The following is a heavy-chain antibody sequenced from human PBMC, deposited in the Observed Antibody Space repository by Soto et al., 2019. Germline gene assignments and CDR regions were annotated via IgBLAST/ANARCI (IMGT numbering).Heavy chain of an antibody. CDR1: GGSISSSSYY. CDR2: NYSSGST. D-gene: IGHD4-17*01. Sequence: PSETLSLTCTVSGGSISSSSYYWGWIRPPPGKGKEWIGNNYSSGSTYYNPSLKSRVTISVDTSKNQFSLKLSSVTAADTAVYYCARARADYGDSHNWFDPWGQGTLVTVSS. V-gene: IGHV4-39*07. CDR3: ARARADYGDSHNWFDP. J-gene: IGHJ5*02.